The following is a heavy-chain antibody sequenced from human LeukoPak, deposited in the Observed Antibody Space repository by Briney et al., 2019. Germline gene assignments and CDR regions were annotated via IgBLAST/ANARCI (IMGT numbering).Heavy chain of an antibody. CDR1: GYTFTDYY. D-gene: IGHD6-6*01. CDR2: VDPEDGET. J-gene: IGHJ4*02. Sequence: GATVKISCKASGYTFTDYYMHWVQQAPGKGLEWMGRVDPEDGETIYAEKFQGRVTITADTSTDTAYMELSSLRSEDTAVYYCATLAYSSSPLSDYWGQGTLVTVSS. V-gene: IGHV1-69-2*01. CDR3: ATLAYSSSPLSDY.